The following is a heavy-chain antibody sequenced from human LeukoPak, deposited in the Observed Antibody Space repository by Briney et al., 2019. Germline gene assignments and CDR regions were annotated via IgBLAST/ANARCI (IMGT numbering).Heavy chain of an antibody. CDR2: IYHSGST. D-gene: IGHD6-19*01. Sequence: SETLSLTCTVSGGSISSGYYWGWIRQPPGKGLEWIGSIYHSGSTYYNPSLKSRVTISVDTSKNQFSLKLSSVTAADTAVYYCARDSSGWTGIDYWGQGTLVTVSS. J-gene: IGHJ4*02. CDR3: ARDSSGWTGIDY. CDR1: GGSISSGYY. V-gene: IGHV4-38-2*02.